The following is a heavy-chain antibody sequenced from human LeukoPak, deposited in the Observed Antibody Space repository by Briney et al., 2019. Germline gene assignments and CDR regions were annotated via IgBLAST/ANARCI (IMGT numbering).Heavy chain of an antibody. Sequence: SETLSLTCTVSDGAIAGYSWSWIRQPPGKGLEWIGYIYYSGGTNYNPSLQSRVTVSVDTSKNQFSLKLTPVTAADTAVYYCVRGPYGSGISNWFDPWGQGTLVIVSS. CDR2: IYYSGGT. V-gene: IGHV4-59*01. CDR1: DGAIAGYS. CDR3: VRGPYGSGISNWFDP. D-gene: IGHD3-10*01. J-gene: IGHJ5*02.